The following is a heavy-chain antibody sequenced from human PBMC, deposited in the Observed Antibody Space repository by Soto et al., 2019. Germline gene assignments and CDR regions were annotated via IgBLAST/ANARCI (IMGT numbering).Heavy chain of an antibody. J-gene: IGHJ6*03. CDR3: ARGASYLYYYYMDV. V-gene: IGHV4-34*01. CDR1: GGSFSGYY. Sequence: SETLSLTCAVYGGSFSGYYWSWIRQPPGKGLEWIGEINHSGSTNYNPSLKSRVTISVDTSKNQFSLKLSSVTAADTAVYYCARGASYLYYYYMDVLGKGTTVS. CDR2: INHSGST.